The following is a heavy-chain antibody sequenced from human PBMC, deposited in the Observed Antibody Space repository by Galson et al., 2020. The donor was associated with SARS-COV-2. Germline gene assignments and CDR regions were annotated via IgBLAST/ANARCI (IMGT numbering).Heavy chain of an antibody. D-gene: IGHD2-2*01. CDR3: AKDRGGVVPAAYFDY. CDR1: GFTFSSYG. J-gene: IGHJ4*02. CDR2: IWYDGSNK. Sequence: QLGDSLKISCAASGFTFSSYGMHWVRQAPGKGLEWVAVIWYDGSNKYYADSVKGRFTISRDNSKNTLYLQMNSLRAEDTAVYYCAKDRGGVVPAAYFDYWGQGTLVTVSS. V-gene: IGHV3-33*06.